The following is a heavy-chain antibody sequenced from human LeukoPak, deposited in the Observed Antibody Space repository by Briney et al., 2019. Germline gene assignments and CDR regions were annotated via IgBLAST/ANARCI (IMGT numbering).Heavy chain of an antibody. CDR1: GGSFSGYY. J-gene: IGHJ6*04. D-gene: IGHD3-16*02. Sequence: SETLSLSGAVYGGSFSGYYWSWIRQPPGKGLEWIGEINHSGSTNSGSTNYNPSLKSRVAISVDTSKNQFSLKLSSVTAADTAVYYCARRYLARPMDVWAKGTTVTVSS. CDR2: INHSGSTNSGST. CDR3: ARRYLARPMDV. V-gene: IGHV4-34*01.